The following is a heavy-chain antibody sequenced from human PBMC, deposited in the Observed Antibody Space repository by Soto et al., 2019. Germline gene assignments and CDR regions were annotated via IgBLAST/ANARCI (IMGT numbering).Heavy chain of an antibody. V-gene: IGHV3-23*01. Sequence: EVQLLESGGGLVQPGGSLRLSCAASGFTFSSYAMSWVRQAPGKGLEWVSAISGSGGSTYYADSVKGRFTISRDNSKNTLYLQMNSLRAEDTAVYYCAKSERREQWLVRVSLPYYFDYWGQGTLVTVSS. J-gene: IGHJ4*02. CDR3: AKSERREQWLVRVSLPYYFDY. CDR2: ISGSGGST. D-gene: IGHD6-19*01. CDR1: GFTFSSYA.